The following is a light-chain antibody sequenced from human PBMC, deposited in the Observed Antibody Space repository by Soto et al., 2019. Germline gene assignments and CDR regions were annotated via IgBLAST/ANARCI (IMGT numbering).Light chain of an antibody. V-gene: IGKV1-5*03. J-gene: IGKJ1*01. CDR3: QHYTSYSEA. Sequence: IKVNVSPSTVSASVGERVTLTSRASQTISSWLAWYQQKPGKAPKLLIYKASTLKSGVPSRFSGSGSGTEFTLTISSLQPDDFATYSCQHYTSYSEACGQGTKVDI. CDR2: KAS. CDR1: QTISSW.